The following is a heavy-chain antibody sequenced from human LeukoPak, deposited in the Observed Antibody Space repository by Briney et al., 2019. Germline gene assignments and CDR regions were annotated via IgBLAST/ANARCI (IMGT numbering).Heavy chain of an antibody. CDR3: VKDQRGSGWLDPPFDS. CDR1: GFTFSSYS. D-gene: IGHD3-10*01. V-gene: IGHV3-23*01. Sequence: QAGGSLRLSCAASGFTFSSYSMNWVRQAPGKGLEWVSAVSASGGRTYYADSVKGRFTISRDNSKKTIYLQMNSLRAEDTAIYYCVKDQRGSGWLDPPFDSWGQGTLVTVSS. J-gene: IGHJ4*02. CDR2: VSASGGRT.